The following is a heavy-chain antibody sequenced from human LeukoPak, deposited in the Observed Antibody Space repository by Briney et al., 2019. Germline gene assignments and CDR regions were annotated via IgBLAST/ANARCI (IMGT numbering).Heavy chain of an antibody. CDR2: IRYDGSNT. CDR3: AKHYDGYYYYYMDV. D-gene: IGHD3-22*01. CDR1: GFIFSSYG. Sequence: GGSLRLSCAASGFIFSSYGMHWVRQAPGKGLEWVAFIRYDGSNTYYADSVKGRFTISRDNSKSTLYLQMNSLRAEDTAVYYCAKHYDGYYYYYMDVWGKGTTVTISS. J-gene: IGHJ6*03. V-gene: IGHV3-30*02.